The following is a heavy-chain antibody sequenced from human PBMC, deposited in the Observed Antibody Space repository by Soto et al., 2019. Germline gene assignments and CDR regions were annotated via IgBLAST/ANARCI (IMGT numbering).Heavy chain of an antibody. J-gene: IGHJ6*02. CDR3: ARDRRGKGYGMDV. CDR2: ISYDGSNK. V-gene: IGHV3-30*03. Sequence: PGGSLRLSCAASGFTFSSYGMHWVRQAPGKGLEWVAVISYDGSNKYYADSVKGRFTISRDNSKNTLYLQMNSLRAEDTAVYYCARDRRGKGYGMDVWGQGTTVTVSS. CDR1: GFTFSSYG.